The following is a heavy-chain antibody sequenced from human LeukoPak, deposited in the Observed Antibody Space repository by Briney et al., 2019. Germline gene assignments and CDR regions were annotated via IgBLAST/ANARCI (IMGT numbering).Heavy chain of an antibody. Sequence: SETLSLTCTVSGGSISSYYWSWIRQPAGKGLEWIGRIYTSGSTNYNPSLKSRVTMSVDTSKNQFSLKLSSVTAADTAVYYCARDRGDFWSGYYTIDAFDIWGQGTTVTVSS. CDR3: ARDRGDFWSGYYTIDAFDI. V-gene: IGHV4-4*07. CDR1: GGSISSYY. J-gene: IGHJ3*02. CDR2: IYTSGST. D-gene: IGHD3-3*01.